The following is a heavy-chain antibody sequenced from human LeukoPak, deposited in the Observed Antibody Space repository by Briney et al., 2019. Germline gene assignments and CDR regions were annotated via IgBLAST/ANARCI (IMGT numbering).Heavy chain of an antibody. CDR1: GFTFSSYA. D-gene: IGHD3-22*01. J-gene: IGHJ4*02. V-gene: IGHV3-23*01. CDR2: ISGSGGST. Sequence: PGGSLRLSCAASGFTFSSYAMSWVRQAPGKGLEWVSAISGSGGSTYYADSVKGRFTIPRDNPKNTLYLQMNSLRAEDTAVYYCAKGKGYYDSSGPVDYWGQGTLVTVSS. CDR3: AKGKGYYDSSGPVDY.